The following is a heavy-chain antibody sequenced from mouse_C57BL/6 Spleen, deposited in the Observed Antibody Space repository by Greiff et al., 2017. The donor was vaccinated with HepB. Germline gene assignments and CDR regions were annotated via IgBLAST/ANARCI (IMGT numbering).Heavy chain of an antibody. J-gene: IGHJ4*01. Sequence: DVKLVESGGGLVKPGGSLKLSCAASGFTFGDYGMHWVRQAPEKGLEWVAYISSGSSTIYYADTVKGRFTISRDNAKNTLFLQMTSLRSEDTAMYYCARVQGYSYAMDYWGQGTSVTVSS. CDR2: ISSGSSTI. D-gene: IGHD2-3*01. V-gene: IGHV5-17*01. CDR3: ARVQGYSYAMDY. CDR1: GFTFGDYG.